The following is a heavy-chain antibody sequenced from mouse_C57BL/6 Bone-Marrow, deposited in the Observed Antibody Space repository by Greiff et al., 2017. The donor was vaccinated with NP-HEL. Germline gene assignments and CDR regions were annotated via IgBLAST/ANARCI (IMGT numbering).Heavy chain of an antibody. V-gene: IGHV1-55*01. CDR3: ASLITTVVGDAMDY. Sequence: QVQLQQPGAELVKPGASVKMSCKASGYTFTSYWITWVKQRPGQGLEWIGDIYPGSGSTNYNEKFKSKATLTVDTSSSTAYMQLSSLTSEDSAVYYCASLITTVVGDAMDYWGQGTSVTVSS. D-gene: IGHD1-1*01. CDR1: GYTFTSYW. J-gene: IGHJ4*01. CDR2: IYPGSGST.